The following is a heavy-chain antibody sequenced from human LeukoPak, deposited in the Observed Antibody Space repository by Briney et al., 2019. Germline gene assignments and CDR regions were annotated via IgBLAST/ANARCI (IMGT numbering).Heavy chain of an antibody. V-gene: IGHV3-30*04. J-gene: IGHJ4*02. CDR3: VKDQREAYGSGWSRDFDY. Sequence: GGSLRLSCAASGFTFSSYAMHWVRQAPGKGLEWVAVISYGGSDKYYADSVRGRFTISRDKSKNTLYLQMNSLRAEDTAVYYCVKDQREAYGSGWSRDFDYWGQGTLVTVSS. CDR1: GFTFSSYA. D-gene: IGHD6-19*01. CDR2: ISYGGSDK.